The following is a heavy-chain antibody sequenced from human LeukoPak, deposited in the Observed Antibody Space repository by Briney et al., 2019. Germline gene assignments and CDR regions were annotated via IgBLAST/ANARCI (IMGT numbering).Heavy chain of an antibody. Sequence: PSETLSLTCTVSGGSISSYYWSWIRQPPGKGLEWFGYIYDSGTTNYNPSLKSRVTISVDTSKNQFSLKLSSVTAADTAVYYCAKSNGYGLVDIWGQGTMVTVS. CDR2: IYDSGTT. V-gene: IGHV4-59*01. CDR1: GGSISSYY. D-gene: IGHD3-10*01. J-gene: IGHJ3*02. CDR3: AKSNGYGLVDI.